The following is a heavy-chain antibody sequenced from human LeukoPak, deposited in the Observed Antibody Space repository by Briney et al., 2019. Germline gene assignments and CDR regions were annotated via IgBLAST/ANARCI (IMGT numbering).Heavy chain of an antibody. D-gene: IGHD3-22*01. CDR1: GFSFSTYG. J-gene: IGHJ4*02. CDR3: ARGEAFHYDSSGYPDY. V-gene: IGHV3-33*01. CDR2: IWYDGNTK. Sequence: AGRSLRLSCAASGFSFSTYGMHWVRQAPGKGLEWVAVIWYDGNTKYYADSVKGRFTISRDKSKSTLYLQMNSLKPEDTAVYYCARGEAFHYDSSGYPDYWGQGTLVTVSS.